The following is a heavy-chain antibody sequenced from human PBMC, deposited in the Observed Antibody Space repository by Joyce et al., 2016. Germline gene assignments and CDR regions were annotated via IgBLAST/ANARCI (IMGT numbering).Heavy chain of an antibody. CDR2: ISGTSYYI. CDR3: ARGGISYYYAMDV. Sequence: QLVESGGGVVKPGGSLRLSCEASGSTFSSSGMSWFRQAPGKGLEWVAAISGTSYYIFHAETGRGRFTVSRDNAKKTLYLQMNSLRAEDSAVFYCARGGISYYYAMDVWGQGTTVTVSS. J-gene: IGHJ6*02. D-gene: IGHD3-16*01. V-gene: IGHV3-21*01. CDR1: GSTFSSSG.